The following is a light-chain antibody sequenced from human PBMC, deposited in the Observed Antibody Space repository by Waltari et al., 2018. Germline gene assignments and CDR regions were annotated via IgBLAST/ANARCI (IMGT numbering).Light chain of an antibody. CDR1: DIGSKS. Sequence: SYVLTQPPSVSVAPGQTARITCGGNDIGSKSVHWYQQKPGQAPVLVIFYDSDRPSGIPDRFSGSNSGNTATLSISRVEAGDEAGYYCQVWASSTDHHAVFGGGTQLTVL. V-gene: IGLV3-21*04. CDR3: QVWASSTDHHAV. CDR2: YDS. J-gene: IGLJ7*01.